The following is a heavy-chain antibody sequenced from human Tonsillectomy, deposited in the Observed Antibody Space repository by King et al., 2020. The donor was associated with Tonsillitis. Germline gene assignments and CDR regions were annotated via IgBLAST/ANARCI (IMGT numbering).Heavy chain of an antibody. CDR1: GGSISSGGYY. V-gene: IGHV4-31*03. J-gene: IGHJ3*02. Sequence: QLQESGPGLVKPSQTLSLTCTVSGGSISSGGYYWSWIRQHPGKGLEWSGYIYYSGRTYYNPSLKSRVTISVETSKNQFSLKLSSVTAADTAVYYCARAAEKYGDYAFDIWGQGTMVTVSS. CDR2: IYYSGRT. D-gene: IGHD4-17*01. CDR3: ARAAEKYGDYAFDI.